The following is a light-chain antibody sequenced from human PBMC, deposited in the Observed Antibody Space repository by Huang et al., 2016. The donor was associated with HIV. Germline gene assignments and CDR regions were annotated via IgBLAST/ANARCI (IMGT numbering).Light chain of an antibody. J-gene: IGKJ3*01. CDR2: GAS. Sequence: EMVMTPSPAPLSVSPGEIATLSCRASQRVGTNLAWYQQKPGQAPRLLIYGASTRATGIPVRVSGSESETEFTRTIRSLQSEDFAVYYCQQYNNWRTFGARTKEDIK. V-gene: IGKV3-15*01. CDR1: QRVGTN. CDR3: QQYNNWRT.